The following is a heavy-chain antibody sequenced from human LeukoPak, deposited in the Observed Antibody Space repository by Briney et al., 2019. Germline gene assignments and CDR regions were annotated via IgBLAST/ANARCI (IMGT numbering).Heavy chain of an antibody. Sequence: GGSLRLSCAASGFTFSSYSMNWVRQAPGKGLEWVSSISSSSSYIYYADSVKGRFTISRDNAKNSLYLQMNSLRAEDTAVYYCARETYYYDSSVGYWGQGTLVTVSS. CDR2: ISSSSSYI. V-gene: IGHV3-21*01. J-gene: IGHJ4*02. CDR3: ARETYYYDSSVGY. CDR1: GFTFSSYS. D-gene: IGHD3-22*01.